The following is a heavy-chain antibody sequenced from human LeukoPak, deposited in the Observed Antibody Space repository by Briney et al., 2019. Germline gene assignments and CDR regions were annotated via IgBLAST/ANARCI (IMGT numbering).Heavy chain of an antibody. V-gene: IGHV3-20*04. CDR1: GFTFDDHG. CDR3: ARQRWLQSGGYFDY. Sequence: GGSLRLSCAASGFTFDDHGMGWVRQARGKGLASVSGINWNGGSTSYADSVKGRFNISRDNAKNSLYLQMNSLRAEDTAVYYCARQRWLQSGGYFDYWGQGTLVTVSS. D-gene: IGHD5-24*01. CDR2: INWNGGST. J-gene: IGHJ4*02.